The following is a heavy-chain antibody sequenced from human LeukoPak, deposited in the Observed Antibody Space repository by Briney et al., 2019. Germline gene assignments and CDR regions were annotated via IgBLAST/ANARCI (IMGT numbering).Heavy chain of an antibody. CDR1: GFTFSIYA. V-gene: IGHV3-23*01. CDR3: AKDRRGVFDF. Sequence: GGSLRLSCAASGFTFSIYAMTWVRQAPGKGLERVSAITGSGDYTYYTDSVEGRVTISRDNSKNTVYLQMNSLRVEDTAVYYCAKDRRGVFDFWGQGTLVTVSS. J-gene: IGHJ4*02. D-gene: IGHD3-10*01. CDR2: ITGSGDYT.